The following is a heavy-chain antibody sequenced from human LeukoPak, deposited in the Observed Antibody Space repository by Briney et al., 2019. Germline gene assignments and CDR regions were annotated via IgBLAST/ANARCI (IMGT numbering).Heavy chain of an antibody. CDR3: ARDTQKSPDY. CDR2: ISNDGSGA. J-gene: IGHJ4*02. CDR1: GFTFRNYR. V-gene: IGHV3-74*01. Sequence: TGGSLRLSCAASGFTFRNYRMHWVRQVPGKGLVWVSGISNDGSGATYADSVKGRFTISRDNAKNTLYLQMDSLRAEDTAVYYCARDTQKSPDYWGQGTLVTVSS.